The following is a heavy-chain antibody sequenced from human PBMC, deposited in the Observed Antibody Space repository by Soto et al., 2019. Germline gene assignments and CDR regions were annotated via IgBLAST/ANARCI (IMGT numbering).Heavy chain of an antibody. J-gene: IGHJ4*02. CDR3: AKAGITIYSFEGDY. CDR2: IDVLDGA. CDR1: GLSLNNYA. D-gene: IGHD3-3*01. V-gene: IGHV3-23*01. Sequence: PGGSLRLSCVVSGLSLNNYAIAWVRHAPGKGLEFVSTIDVLDGAWYSDSVKGRFTISRDNSKNTLYLQMSSLRVEDTAVYYCAKAGITIYSFEGDYWGQGTLVTVSS.